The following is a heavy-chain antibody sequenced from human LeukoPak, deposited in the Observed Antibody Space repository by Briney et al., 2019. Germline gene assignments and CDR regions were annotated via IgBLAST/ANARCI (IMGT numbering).Heavy chain of an antibody. D-gene: IGHD6-13*01. CDR3: ARGYSSSWHGDWFDP. CDR2: IYTSGST. J-gene: IGHJ5*02. CDR1: GGSISSGSYY. V-gene: IGHV4-61*02. Sequence: PSETLSLTCTVSGGSISSGSYYWSWIRQPAGKGLEWIGRIYTSGSTNYNPSLKSRVNISVDTSKNQFYLKLSSVTAADTAVYYCARGYSSSWHGDWFDPWGQGTLVTVSS.